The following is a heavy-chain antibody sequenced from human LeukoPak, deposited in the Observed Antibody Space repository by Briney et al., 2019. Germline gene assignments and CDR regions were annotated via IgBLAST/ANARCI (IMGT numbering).Heavy chain of an antibody. D-gene: IGHD2-2*01. CDR2: IYYSGST. Sequence: SETLSLTCTVSGCSISSYYWSWIRQPPGKGLEWIGYIYYSGSTNYNPSLKSRVTISVDTSKNQFSLKLSSVTAADTAVYYCARYCSSTSCSKYYYYGMDVWGQGTTVTVSS. V-gene: IGHV4-59*01. CDR3: ARYCSSTSCSKYYYYGMDV. J-gene: IGHJ6*02. CDR1: GCSISSYY.